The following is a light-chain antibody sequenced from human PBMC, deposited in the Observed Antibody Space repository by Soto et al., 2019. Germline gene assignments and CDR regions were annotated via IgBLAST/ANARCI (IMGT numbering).Light chain of an antibody. Sequence: QAVVTQPPSASGSPGQSVTISCTGTSSDVGDYNYVSWYQQHPGKAPKLMIYEVNKRPSGVPDRFSGSKSGNTASLTVSGLQAEDESDYYCSSYAGSNNWVFGGGTKLTVL. V-gene: IGLV2-8*01. CDR3: SSYAGSNNWV. J-gene: IGLJ3*02. CDR1: SSDVGDYNY. CDR2: EVN.